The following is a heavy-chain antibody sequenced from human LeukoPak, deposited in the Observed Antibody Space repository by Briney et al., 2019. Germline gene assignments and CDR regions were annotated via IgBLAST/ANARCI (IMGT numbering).Heavy chain of an antibody. J-gene: IGHJ4*02. CDR3: ARRYSSGWWIDY. Sequence: GGSLRLSCAASGFAVSNNYMTWVRQAPGKGLEWVSVIYSGGSTYYADSVKGRFTISRDNSKNTLYLQMNTLRAEDTAVYYCARRYSSGWWIDYWGQGTLVTVSS. D-gene: IGHD6-19*01. CDR1: GFAVSNNY. CDR2: IYSGGST. V-gene: IGHV3-53*01.